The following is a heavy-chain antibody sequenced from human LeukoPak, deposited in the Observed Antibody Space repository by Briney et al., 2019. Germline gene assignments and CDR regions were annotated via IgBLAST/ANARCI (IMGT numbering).Heavy chain of an antibody. CDR3: AKDTKTMVRGVIDY. Sequence: DPGGSLRLSCAASGFTFSSYAMSWVRQAPGKGLEWVLAISGSGGSTYYADSVKGRFTISRDNSKNTLYLQMNSLRAEDTAVYYCAKDTKTMVRGVIDYWGQGTLVTVSS. J-gene: IGHJ4*02. V-gene: IGHV3-23*01. D-gene: IGHD3-10*01. CDR1: GFTFSSYA. CDR2: ISGSGGST.